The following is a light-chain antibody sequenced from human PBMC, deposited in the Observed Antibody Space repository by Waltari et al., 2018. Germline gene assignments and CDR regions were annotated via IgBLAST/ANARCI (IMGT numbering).Light chain of an antibody. CDR2: NAI. V-gene: IGKV3-11*01. J-gene: IGKJ4*01. CDR1: QSVSNS. CDR3: LQRTNWPPT. Sequence: EVVMKQSPATLSLSPGDRATLSCRASQSVSNSLSWYQQKPGQAPRLLIYNAITRATGIPARFSGSGSGTDFTLTIGSLEPEDAAVYFCLQRTNWPPTFGGGTTVEIK.